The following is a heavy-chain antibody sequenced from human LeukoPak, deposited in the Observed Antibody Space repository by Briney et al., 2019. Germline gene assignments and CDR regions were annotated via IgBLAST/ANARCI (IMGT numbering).Heavy chain of an antibody. D-gene: IGHD6-6*01. V-gene: IGHV3-23*01. CDR1: GFTFSSHA. J-gene: IGHJ4*02. CDR2: ITSGSGSNV. CDR3: ARYVYSSSPTFDY. Sequence: GGSLRLSCAASGFTFSSHAMSWVRQAPGKGLEWVSAITSGSGSNVYYTDSLKGRFTISRDNSKNTLYLHMNSLRAEDTAVYYCARYVYSSSPTFDYWGQGTLVTVSS.